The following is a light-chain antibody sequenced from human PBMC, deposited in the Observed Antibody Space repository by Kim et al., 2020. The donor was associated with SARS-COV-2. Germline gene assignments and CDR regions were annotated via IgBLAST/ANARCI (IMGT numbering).Light chain of an antibody. V-gene: IGKV4-1*01. CDR2: WAS. Sequence: DIVMTQSPDSLAVSLGERATINCKSSQSVLYSSNNKNHLAWYQQKPGQPPKLLIYWASIRESGVPDRLTGRGSGTDFTLTISNLQAEDVAVYYCQQYYSTPPTFGQGTKVDIK. CDR3: QQYYSTPPT. CDR1: QSVLYSSNNKNH. J-gene: IGKJ1*01.